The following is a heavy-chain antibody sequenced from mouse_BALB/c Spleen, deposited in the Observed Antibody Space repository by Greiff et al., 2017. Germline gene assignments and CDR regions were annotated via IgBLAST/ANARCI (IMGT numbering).Heavy chain of an antibody. CDR3: ARHDYDGDWYFDV. CDR1: GFTFSSYY. Sequence: EVKLMESGGGLVKLGGSLKLSCAASGFTFSSYYMSWVRQTPEKRLELVAAINSNGGSTYYPDTVKGRFTISRDNVKNTLYLQMSSLKSEDTALYYCARHDYDGDWYFDVWGAGTTVTVSS. V-gene: IGHV5-6-2*01. J-gene: IGHJ1*01. CDR2: INSNGGST. D-gene: IGHD2-4*01.